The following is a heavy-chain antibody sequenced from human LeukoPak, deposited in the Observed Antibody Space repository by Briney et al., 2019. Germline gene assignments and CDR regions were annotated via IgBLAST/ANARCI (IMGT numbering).Heavy chain of an antibody. Sequence: GGSLRLSCAASGFTFSTSWMNWVRQAPGKGLEWVANINQDGSEKYYVDSVKGRFSISRDNAKNSLYLQTNSLRAEDTAVYYCGVVYWGQGILVTVSS. J-gene: IGHJ4*02. CDR2: INQDGSEK. CDR3: GVVY. V-gene: IGHV3-7*01. CDR1: GFTFSTSW.